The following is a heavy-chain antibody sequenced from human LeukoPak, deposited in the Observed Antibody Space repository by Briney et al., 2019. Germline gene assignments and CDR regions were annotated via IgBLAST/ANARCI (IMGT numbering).Heavy chain of an antibody. Sequence: SETLSLTCTVSGASINSPTYYWGWIRQPPGKGLEWIGSFYYTGNTYYNPSLRSRVTMSVDTSRNQFSLRLNSVTAADTAVYYCAKDVGSWGQGTLVVVSS. CDR2: FYYTGNT. CDR3: AKDVGS. CDR1: GASINSPTYY. V-gene: IGHV4-39*07. J-gene: IGHJ4*02.